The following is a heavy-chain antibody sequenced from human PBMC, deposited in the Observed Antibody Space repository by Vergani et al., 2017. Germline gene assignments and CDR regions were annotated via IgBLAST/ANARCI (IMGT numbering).Heavy chain of an antibody. D-gene: IGHD2-15*01. V-gene: IGHV3-30*01. J-gene: IGHJ4*02. CDR2: ISYDGSNK. Sequence: QVQLVESGGGVVQPGRSLRLSCAASGFTFSSYAMHWVRQAPGKGLEWVAVISYDGSNKYYADSVKGRFTISRDNSKNTLYLQMNSLRAEDTAVYYCTKKDLRVAALRSRDYWGQGTLVTVSS. CDR3: TKKDLRVAALRSRDY. CDR1: GFTFSSYA.